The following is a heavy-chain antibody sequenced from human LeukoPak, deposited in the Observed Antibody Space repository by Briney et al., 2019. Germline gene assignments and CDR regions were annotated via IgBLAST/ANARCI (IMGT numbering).Heavy chain of an antibody. J-gene: IGHJ5*02. Sequence: PGGSLRLSCSASGFTFITHGMHWVRQAPGKGLEWVAFIWSDGTRKFYADSVKGRFTISRDNSKNTVYLQMNSLRVDDTSVYFCARDPPDSGWAFWSWGQGTLVTVSS. V-gene: IGHV3-33*01. CDR1: GFTFITHG. CDR2: IWSDGTRK. D-gene: IGHD6-19*01. CDR3: ARDPPDSGWAFWS.